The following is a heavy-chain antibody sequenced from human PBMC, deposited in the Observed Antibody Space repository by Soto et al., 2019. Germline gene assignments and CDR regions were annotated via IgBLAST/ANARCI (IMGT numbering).Heavy chain of an antibody. V-gene: IGHV2-26*01. Sequence: QVTLKESGPVLVKPTETLTLTCTVSGFSLSNARMGVSWIRQPPGKALEWLAHIFSNDEKSYSTSLKSRLTISKDTSKSQVVLTMTNMDPVDTVTYYCARIALSSYGMDVWGQGTTVTVSS. CDR1: GFSLSNARMG. CDR3: ARIALSSYGMDV. CDR2: IFSNDEK. J-gene: IGHJ6*02.